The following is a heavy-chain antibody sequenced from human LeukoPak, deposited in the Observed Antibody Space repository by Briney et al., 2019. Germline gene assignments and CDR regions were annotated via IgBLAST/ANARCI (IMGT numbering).Heavy chain of an antibody. V-gene: IGHV1-18*04. CDR2: ISDYNGNT. CDR1: GYTFTSYG. D-gene: IGHD2-2*01. Sequence: ASVKDSCKASGYTFTSYGISWVRQAPGQGLEWMGWISDYNGNTNYAQKLQGRVTMTTDTSTSTAYMELRSLRSDDTAVYYCARDAVDIVVVPAAHHDAFDIWGQGTMVTVSS. J-gene: IGHJ3*02. CDR3: ARDAVDIVVVPAAHHDAFDI.